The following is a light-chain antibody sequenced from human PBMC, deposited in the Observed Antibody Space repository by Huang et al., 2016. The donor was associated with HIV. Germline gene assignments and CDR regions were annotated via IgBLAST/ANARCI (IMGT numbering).Light chain of an antibody. J-gene: IGKJ2*01. Sequence: EIVMTQSPVTLSVSPGERATLSCRASQSVSSNLAWYQQKPGQAPRRLIFGASTRATDIPPRFSGSGSGTEFSLTISSLQSEDFAVFYCQQYAEWPYTFGQGTKLEIK. V-gene: IGKV3-15*01. CDR2: GAS. CDR1: QSVSSN. CDR3: QQYAEWPYT.